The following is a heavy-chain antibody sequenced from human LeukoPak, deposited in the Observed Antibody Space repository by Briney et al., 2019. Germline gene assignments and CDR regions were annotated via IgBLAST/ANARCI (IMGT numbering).Heavy chain of an antibody. Sequence: GGSLRLSCAASGFTFSSYTMSWVRQAPGKGLEGVSAISGSGGSTYYADSVKGRFTISRDNSKDTLYLQMNSLRAEDTAVYYCAKQDYDILTGYYIIFDYWGQGTLVTVSS. CDR1: GFTFSSYT. CDR2: ISGSGGST. J-gene: IGHJ4*02. V-gene: IGHV3-23*01. D-gene: IGHD3-9*01. CDR3: AKQDYDILTGYYIIFDY.